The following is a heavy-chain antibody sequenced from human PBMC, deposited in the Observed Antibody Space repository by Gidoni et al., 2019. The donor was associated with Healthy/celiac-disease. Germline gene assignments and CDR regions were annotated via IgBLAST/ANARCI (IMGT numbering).Heavy chain of an antibody. V-gene: IGHV4-31*03. D-gene: IGHD3-3*01. CDR1: GGSIRRCGYY. CDR3: ARGRGWDGVVIREFDY. Sequence: QLQLQESGPGLGKPSQTLSLTCTVSGGSIRRCGYYWSWIRQHPGKGLEWIGYSYYSGSTYYNPSLKSRVTISVDTSKNQFSLKLSSVTAADTAVYYCARGRGWDGVVIREFDYWGQGTLVTVSS. CDR2: SYYSGST. J-gene: IGHJ4*02.